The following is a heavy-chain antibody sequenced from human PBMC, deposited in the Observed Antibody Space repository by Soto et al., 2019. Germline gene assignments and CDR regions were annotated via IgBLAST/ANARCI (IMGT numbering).Heavy chain of an antibody. CDR1: GYTFTSYG. D-gene: IGHD3-3*01. CDR3: ARGFVDYDFWSGYYLDFDY. J-gene: IGHJ4*02. V-gene: IGHV1-18*01. CDR2: ISAYYGNT. Sequence: ASVKVSCKASGYTFTSYGISWVRQAPGQGLEWMGWISAYYGNTNYAQKLQGRVTMTTDTSTSTAYMELRSLRSDDTAVYYCARGFVDYDFWSGYYLDFDYWGQGTLVTVSS.